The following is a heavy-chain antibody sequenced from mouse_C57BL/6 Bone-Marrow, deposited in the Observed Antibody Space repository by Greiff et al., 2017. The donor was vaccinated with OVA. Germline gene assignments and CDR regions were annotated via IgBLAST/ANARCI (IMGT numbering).Heavy chain of an antibody. Sequence: EVQRVESGGGLVQPGGSMKLSCAASGFTFSDAWMDWVRQSPEKGLEWVAEIRNKANNHATYYAESVKGRFTISRDDSKSSVYLQMNSLRAEDTGIYYCTQGTGRGDFDYWGQGTTLTVSS. V-gene: IGHV6-6*01. CDR1: GFTFSDAW. CDR2: IRNKANNHAT. J-gene: IGHJ2*01. CDR3: TQGTGRGDFDY. D-gene: IGHD4-1*01.